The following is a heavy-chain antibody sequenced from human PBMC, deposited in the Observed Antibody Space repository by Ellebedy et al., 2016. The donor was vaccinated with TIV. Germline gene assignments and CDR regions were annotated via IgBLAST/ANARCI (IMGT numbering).Heavy chain of an antibody. J-gene: IGHJ4*02. CDR2: IYPAESDT. CDR3: ARPSSNWGEVAIVAY. D-gene: IGHD2-21*01. CDR1: GYSFTSYC. V-gene: IGHV5-51*01. Sequence: GGSLRLSXKGPGYSFTSYCIGWVRQMPGKGLEWMGIIYPAESDTRYSPSFQGQATISADKSISTAYLQWSSLKAADTTMYYCARPSSNWGEVAIVAYWGQGTLVTVSS.